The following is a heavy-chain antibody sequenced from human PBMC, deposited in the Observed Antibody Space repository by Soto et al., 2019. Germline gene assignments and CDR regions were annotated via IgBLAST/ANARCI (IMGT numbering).Heavy chain of an antibody. CDR2: INHSGST. V-gene: IGHV4-34*01. D-gene: IGHD5-12*01. CDR1: GGSFSGYY. CDR3: ARGPRGWLQLHYPYGMDV. Sequence: QVQLQQWGAGLLKPSETLSLTCAVYGGSFSGYYWSWIRQPPGKGLEWIGEINHSGSTNYNPSLQSRGTISVDTSMNQRSLQLSSVTAADTPVYYCARGPRGWLQLHYPYGMDVLGQGTPVTVSS. J-gene: IGHJ6*02.